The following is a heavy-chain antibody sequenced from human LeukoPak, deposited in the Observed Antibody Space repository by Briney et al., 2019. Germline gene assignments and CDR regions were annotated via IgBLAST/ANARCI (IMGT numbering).Heavy chain of an antibody. D-gene: IGHD2-15*01. CDR1: GFTFSSYA. V-gene: IGHV3-23*01. CDR2: ISGSGGST. CDR3: AKVTKVVVADTPIDY. J-gene: IGHJ4*02. Sequence: GGSLRLSCAASGFTFSSYAMSWVRQAPGKGLESVSAISGSGGSTYYADSVKGRFTISRDNSKNTLYLQMNSLRAEDTAVYYCAKVTKVVVADTPIDYWGQGTLVTVSS.